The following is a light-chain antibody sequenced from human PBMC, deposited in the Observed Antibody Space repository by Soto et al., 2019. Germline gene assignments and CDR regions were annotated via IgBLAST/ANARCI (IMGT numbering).Light chain of an antibody. CDR1: QDIRTF. V-gene: IGKV1-9*01. Sequence: IQWAKSHTSLSASVGDRVTITCRASQDIRTFLAWYQQNPGKAPKLLIFAASTLQSGVPSRFSGSGSGTDFTLTIGSLQPEDFAAYYCQQLKSYPQITFGQGTRLEIK. J-gene: IGKJ5*01. CDR3: QQLKSYPQIT. CDR2: AAS.